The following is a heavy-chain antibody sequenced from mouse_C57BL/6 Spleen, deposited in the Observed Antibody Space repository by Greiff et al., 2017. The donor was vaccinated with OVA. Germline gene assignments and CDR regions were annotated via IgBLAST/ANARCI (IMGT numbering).Heavy chain of an antibody. D-gene: IGHD1-1*02. CDR3: ARDAWWDEGYAMDY. J-gene: IGHJ4*01. CDR2: SRNKANDYTT. Sequence: EVQVVESGGGLVQSGRSLRLSCATSGFTFSDFYMEWVRQAPGKGLEWLAASRNKANDYTTEYSASVKGRFIVSIDTSQSILYLQMHALRAEDTAIYYCARDAWWDEGYAMDYWGQGTSVTVSS. CDR1: GFTFSDFY. V-gene: IGHV7-1*01.